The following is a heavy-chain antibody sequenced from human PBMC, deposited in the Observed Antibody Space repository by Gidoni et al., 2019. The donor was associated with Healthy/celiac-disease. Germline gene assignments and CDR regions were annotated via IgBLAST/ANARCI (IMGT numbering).Heavy chain of an antibody. Sequence: QVQLVQSGAEVKKPGSSVTVSCKASGVTFSRYTISWVRQAPGQGLEWMGRIIPILGIANYAQKFQGRVTITEDKTTSTADMELSSRRSEDTAVYYCARIYGGKDFDYWGQGTLVTVSS. V-gene: IGHV1-69*02. D-gene: IGHD4-17*01. CDR3: ARIYGGKDFDY. J-gene: IGHJ4*02. CDR2: IIPILGIA. CDR1: GVTFSRYT.